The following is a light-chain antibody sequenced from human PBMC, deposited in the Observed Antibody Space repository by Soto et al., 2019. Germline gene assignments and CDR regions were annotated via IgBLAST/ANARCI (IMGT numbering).Light chain of an antibody. CDR2: GAS. CDR3: QQGHNWPLT. CDR1: QSINSE. V-gene: IGKV3-15*01. Sequence: EIVMTQSPATLSLSPGERAALSCRASQSINSELAWYQQKPGQPPRLLIYGASTRATGVPARFTGSEXGSXXXXXXXXXQSEDFAVYYCQQGHNWPLTFGQGTRLEI. J-gene: IGKJ2*01.